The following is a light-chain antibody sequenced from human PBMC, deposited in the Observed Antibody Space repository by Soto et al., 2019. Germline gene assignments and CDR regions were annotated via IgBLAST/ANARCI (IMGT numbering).Light chain of an antibody. V-gene: IGKV3-15*01. CDR3: QQYNIWPAYT. Sequence: EIVMTQSPATLSVSPGERATLSCRASQSVSTNLAWYQQRAGQAPRLLMHTASTRATGVPARFSGSGSGTEFTLTISSLQSEDFAVYYCQQYNIWPAYTFGPGTKLEVK. J-gene: IGKJ2*01. CDR1: QSVSTN. CDR2: TAS.